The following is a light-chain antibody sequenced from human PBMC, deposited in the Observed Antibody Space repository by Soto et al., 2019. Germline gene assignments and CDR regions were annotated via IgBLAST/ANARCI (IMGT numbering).Light chain of an antibody. J-gene: IGKJ5*01. CDR1: QDISTW. Sequence: IQMTQSPSSVSASVGDRVTITCRASQDISTWLAWYQKKPGKAPKLLIYAASSLQSGVPSRFSGSGSGTDFTLTISSLQPEDFATYYCQYTDSFPLITFGQGTRLEIK. V-gene: IGKV1-12*01. CDR3: QYTDSFPLIT. CDR2: AAS.